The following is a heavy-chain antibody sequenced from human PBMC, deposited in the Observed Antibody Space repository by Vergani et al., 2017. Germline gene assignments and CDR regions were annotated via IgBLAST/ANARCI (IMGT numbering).Heavy chain of an antibody. CDR3: ARGRNFIDY. J-gene: IGHJ4*02. CDR1: GYSFTGYY. D-gene: IGHD1-7*01. Sequence: QVQLVQSGAEVKNPGASVKVSCKASGYSFTGYYIQWVRQAPGQGLEWMGWINPNSGRTKYAQKFQGRVTMTRDTSITPAYMEVSRLRSDATAVYYCARGRNFIDYWGQGTLVTVSS. V-gene: IGHV1-2*02. CDR2: INPNSGRT.